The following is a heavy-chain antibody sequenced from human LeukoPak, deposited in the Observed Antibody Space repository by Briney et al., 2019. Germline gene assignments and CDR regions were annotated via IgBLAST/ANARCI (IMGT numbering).Heavy chain of an antibody. CDR3: ARGWRGGPHSFDY. V-gene: IGHV3-64*02. CDR1: GFTFSRYS. CDR2: ISNNGGST. D-gene: IGHD3-3*01. Sequence: GGSLRLSCAASGFTFSRYSMHWVRQAPGKGLEYVSAISNNGGSTFYADSVNGRFTISRDNSKNTLYLQMGSLRTEDMAVYYCARGWRGGPHSFDYWGQGTLVTVSS. J-gene: IGHJ4*02.